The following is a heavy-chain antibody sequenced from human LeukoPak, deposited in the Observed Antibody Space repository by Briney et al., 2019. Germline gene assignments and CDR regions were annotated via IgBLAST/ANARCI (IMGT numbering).Heavy chain of an antibody. Sequence: PGGSLRLSRATSGFTFNNHEMNWVRQAPGKGLEWVSYISPGGSTIYYTDSVKGRFTISRENAKNSLYLQMSSLRDEDTAVYYCVRGGYCSGDTCYRLNAFDIWGQGTTVTVSS. CDR3: VRGGYCSGDTCYRLNAFDI. J-gene: IGHJ3*02. D-gene: IGHD2-15*01. V-gene: IGHV3-48*03. CDR1: GFTFNNHE. CDR2: ISPGGSTI.